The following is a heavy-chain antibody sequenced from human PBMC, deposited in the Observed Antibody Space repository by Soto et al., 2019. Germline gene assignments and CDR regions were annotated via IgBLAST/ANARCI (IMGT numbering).Heavy chain of an antibody. Sequence: ASVKVSCKASGYTFTSYGISWVRQAPGQGLEWMGWISAYNGNTNYAQKLQGRVTMTTDTSTSTAYMELRSLRSDDTAVYYFARDFTEETGYSGYDDFDYWGQGTLVTVSS. D-gene: IGHD5-12*01. CDR1: GYTFTSYG. J-gene: IGHJ4*02. CDR2: ISAYNGNT. V-gene: IGHV1-18*01. CDR3: ARDFTEETGYSGYDDFDY.